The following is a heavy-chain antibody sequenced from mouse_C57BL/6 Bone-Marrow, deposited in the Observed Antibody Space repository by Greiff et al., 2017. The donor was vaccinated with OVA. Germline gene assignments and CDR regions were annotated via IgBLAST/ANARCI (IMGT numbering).Heavy chain of an antibody. V-gene: IGHV14-3*01. Sequence: EVQLQQSVAELVRPGASVKLSCTASGFNIKNTYMHWVKQRPEQGLAWIGRIDPANGHTKYAPKFQGKATITADTSSNTAYLQLSSLTSEDTAIYYCARDYYGSSYDYYYAMDYWGQGTSVTVSS. CDR2: IDPANGHT. J-gene: IGHJ4*01. CDR3: ARDYYGSSYDYYYAMDY. CDR1: GFNIKNTY. D-gene: IGHD1-1*01.